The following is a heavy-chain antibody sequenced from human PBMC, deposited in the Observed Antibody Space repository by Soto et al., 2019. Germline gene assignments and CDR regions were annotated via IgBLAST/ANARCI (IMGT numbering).Heavy chain of an antibody. CDR1: GFTFTSSA. CDR3: AADAGSSSSLDY. V-gene: IGHV1-58*01. J-gene: IGHJ4*02. Sequence: ASVKVSCKASGFTFTSSAVQWVRQARGQRLEWIGWIVVGSGNTNYAQKFQERVTITRDMSTSTAYMELSSLRSEDTAVYYCAADAGSSSSLDYWGQGTLVTVSS. CDR2: IVVGSGNT. D-gene: IGHD6-6*01.